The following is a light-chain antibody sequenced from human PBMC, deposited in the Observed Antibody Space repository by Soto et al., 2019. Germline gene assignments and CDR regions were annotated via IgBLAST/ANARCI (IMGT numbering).Light chain of an antibody. J-gene: IGKJ1*01. Sequence: DIQMTQSPSTLSASVGDRVTITCRASQSINTWLAWYQLKPWRAPKLLIYKASTLESGVPSRFSGSGSGTEFTLTISSLQPDDFATYYCQQYQTYSQFGQGTKVEIK. CDR1: QSINTW. CDR3: QQYQTYSQ. V-gene: IGKV1-5*03. CDR2: KAS.